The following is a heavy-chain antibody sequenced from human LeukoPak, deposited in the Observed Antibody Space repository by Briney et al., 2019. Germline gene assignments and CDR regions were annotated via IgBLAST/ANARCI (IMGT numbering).Heavy chain of an antibody. Sequence: ASVKVSCKASGYIFTSYYMHWVRQAPGQGLEWMGIINPSGGSTSYAQKFQGRVTMTEDTSTDTAYMELSSLRSEDTAVYYCATEIVGASTPYYYYYMDVWGKGTTVTVSS. CDR1: GYIFTSYY. CDR3: ATEIVGASTPYYYYYMDV. V-gene: IGHV1-46*01. J-gene: IGHJ6*03. D-gene: IGHD1-26*01. CDR2: INPSGGST.